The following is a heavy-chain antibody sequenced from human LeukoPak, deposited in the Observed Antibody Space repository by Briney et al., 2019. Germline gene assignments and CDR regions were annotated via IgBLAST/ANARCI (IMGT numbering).Heavy chain of an antibody. D-gene: IGHD4-23*01. CDR2: IIPIFGTA. Sequence: GASVKVSCKASGGTFSSYAISWVRQAPGQGLEWMGGIIPIFGTANYAQKFQSRVTITADESTSTAYMELSSLRSEDTAVYYCARGPDYGGNSLWGQGTLVTVSS. CDR1: GGTFSSYA. J-gene: IGHJ4*02. CDR3: ARGPDYGGNSL. V-gene: IGHV1-69*13.